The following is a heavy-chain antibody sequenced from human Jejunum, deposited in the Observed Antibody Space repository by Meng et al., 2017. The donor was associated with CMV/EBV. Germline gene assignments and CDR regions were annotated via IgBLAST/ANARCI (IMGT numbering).Heavy chain of an antibody. Sequence: GGSINTYYWNWIRQPPGKGLEYIGYIYYNGSTNSNPSLKSRVTTSVDTSKNQFSLKLSSVTAADTAVYYCARDSTSRGYYYYGMNVWGQGTTVTVSS. CDR3: ARDSTSRGYYYYGMNV. J-gene: IGHJ6*02. CDR1: GGSINTYY. V-gene: IGHV4-59*01. D-gene: IGHD3-10*01. CDR2: IYYNGST.